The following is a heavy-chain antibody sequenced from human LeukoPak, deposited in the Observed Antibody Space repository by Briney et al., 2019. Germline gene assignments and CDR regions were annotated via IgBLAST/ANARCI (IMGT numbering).Heavy chain of an antibody. CDR2: ISAYNGNT. D-gene: IGHD3-10*01. Sequence: ASVKVSCKASGYTFTSYGISWVRQAPGQGLEWMGWISAYNGNTNYAQKLQGRVTMTTDTSTSTAYMELRSLRSDDTAVYYCARDRRITMVRGVIIRSLGYWGQGTLVTVSS. CDR3: ARDRRITMVRGVIIRSLGY. V-gene: IGHV1-18*01. CDR1: GYTFTSYG. J-gene: IGHJ4*02.